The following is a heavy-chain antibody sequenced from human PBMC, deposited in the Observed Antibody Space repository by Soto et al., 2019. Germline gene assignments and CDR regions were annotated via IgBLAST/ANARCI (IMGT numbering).Heavy chain of an antibody. J-gene: IGHJ4*02. Sequence: GGSLRLSCAASGFTFSSYAMSWVRQAPGKGLEWVSAISGSGGSTYYADSVKGRFTISRDNSKNTLYLQMNSLRAEDTAVYYCAKVESSSWFGPEFDYWGQGTLVTVSS. CDR1: GFTFSSYA. V-gene: IGHV3-23*01. CDR3: AKVESSSWFGPEFDY. CDR2: ISGSGGST. D-gene: IGHD6-13*01.